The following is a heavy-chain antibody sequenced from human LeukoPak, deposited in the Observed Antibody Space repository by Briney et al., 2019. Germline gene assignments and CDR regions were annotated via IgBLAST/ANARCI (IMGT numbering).Heavy chain of an antibody. D-gene: IGHD3-10*02. Sequence: GSLRLSCAASGFTFSSYEMNWVRQAQGQGLEWVSYISSSGSTIYYADPVKGRFTISRANATNSLYLHMNSSIAEATAVYYCAELGITMIGGVWGKGTTVTISS. CDR3: AELGITMIGGV. CDR1: GFTFSSYE. V-gene: IGHV3-48*03. CDR2: ISSSGSTI. J-gene: IGHJ6*04.